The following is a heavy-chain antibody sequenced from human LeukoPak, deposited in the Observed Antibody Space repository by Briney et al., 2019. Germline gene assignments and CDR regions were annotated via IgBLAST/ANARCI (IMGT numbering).Heavy chain of an antibody. V-gene: IGHV4-38-2*02. CDR2: IYHSGST. J-gene: IGHJ5*02. Sequence: PSETLSLTCTVSGYSISSGYYWGWIRQPPGKGLEWIGSIYHSGSTYYNPSLKSRVTISVDTSKNQFSLKLSSVTAADTAVYYCARRPELLGGWFDPWGQGTLVTVSS. D-gene: IGHD1-26*01. CDR1: GYSISSGYY. CDR3: ARRPELLGGWFDP.